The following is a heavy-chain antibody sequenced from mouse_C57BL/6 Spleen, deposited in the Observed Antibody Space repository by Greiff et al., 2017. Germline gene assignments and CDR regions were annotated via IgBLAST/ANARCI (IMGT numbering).Heavy chain of an antibody. CDR2: IYPGDGDT. CDR1: GYAFSSYW. CDR3: ARSNGYDEDY. Sequence: VQLQQSGAELVKPGASVKISCKASGYAFSSYWMIWVKQRPGKGLEWIGQIYPGDGDTNYNGKFKGKATLTADKSSSTAYMQLSSLTSEDSAVYFCARSNGYDEDYWGQGTTLTVSS. J-gene: IGHJ2*01. V-gene: IGHV1-80*01. D-gene: IGHD2-2*01.